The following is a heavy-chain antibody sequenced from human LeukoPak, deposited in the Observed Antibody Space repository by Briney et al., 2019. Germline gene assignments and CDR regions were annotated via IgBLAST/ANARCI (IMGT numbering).Heavy chain of an antibody. Sequence: WIRQPPGKGLEXIGYIYDSGSTYYNPSLKSRITISVDTSENRFSLKLSSVTATDTAVYYCARDCSGGSCYGAFDIWGQGTMVTVSS. CDR3: ARDCSGGSCYGAFDI. CDR2: IYDSGST. J-gene: IGHJ3*02. V-gene: IGHV4-30-4*01. D-gene: IGHD2-15*01.